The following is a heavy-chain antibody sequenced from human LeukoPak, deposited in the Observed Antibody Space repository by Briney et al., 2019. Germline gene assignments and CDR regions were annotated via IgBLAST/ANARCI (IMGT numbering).Heavy chain of an antibody. D-gene: IGHD3-9*01. V-gene: IGHV3-74*01. CDR2: IKTDGRTT. CDR1: GMTFSNHW. CDR3: TTGPSSGYEW. J-gene: IGHJ4*02. Sequence: GGSLRLSCAASGMTFSNHWMHWVRQAPGKGLVWVSLIKTDGRTTIYADSVKGRFTISRDDGKSTLYLQMNSLRAEDTAIYYCTTGPSSGYEWWGQGTVVTVSS.